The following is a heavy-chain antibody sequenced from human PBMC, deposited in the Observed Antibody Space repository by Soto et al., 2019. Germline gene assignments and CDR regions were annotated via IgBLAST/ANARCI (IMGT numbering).Heavy chain of an antibody. CDR3: ARVTGRYYYYYMDV. Sequence: GGSLRLSCAASGFTFSSYGMHWVRQAPGKGLEWVAVIWYDGSNKYYADSVKGRFTISRDNSKNTLYLQMNSLRAEDTAVYYCARVTGRYYYYYMDVWGKGTTVTVSS. CDR1: GFTFSSYG. CDR2: IWYDGSNK. V-gene: IGHV3-33*01. J-gene: IGHJ6*03.